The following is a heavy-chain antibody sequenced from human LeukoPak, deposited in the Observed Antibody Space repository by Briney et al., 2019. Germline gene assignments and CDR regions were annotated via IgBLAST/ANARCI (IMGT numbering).Heavy chain of an antibody. D-gene: IGHD4-23*01. CDR1: GYTLTELS. V-gene: IGHV1-24*01. Sequence: ASVKVSCKVSGYTLTELSMHWVRRAPGKGLEWMGGFDPEDGETIYAQKFQGRVTMTRDMSTSTDYMELSSLRSEDTAVYYCARDNSVEDTAWWFDPWGQGTLVTVSS. CDR2: FDPEDGET. J-gene: IGHJ5*02. CDR3: ARDNSVEDTAWWFDP.